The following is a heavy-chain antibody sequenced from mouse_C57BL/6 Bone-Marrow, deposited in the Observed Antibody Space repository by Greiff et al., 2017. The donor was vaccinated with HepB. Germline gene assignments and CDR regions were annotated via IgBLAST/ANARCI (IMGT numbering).Heavy chain of an antibody. Sequence: VQLKESGPELVKPGASVKIPCKASGYTFTDYNMDWVKQSHGKSLEWIGDINPNNGGTIYNQKFKGKATLTVDKSSSTAYMTLRSLTSEDTAVYYCARKENYYGSRSFDYWGQGTTLTVSS. CDR2: INPNNGGT. CDR3: ARKENYYGSRSFDY. CDR1: GYTFTDYN. J-gene: IGHJ2*01. V-gene: IGHV1-18*01. D-gene: IGHD1-1*01.